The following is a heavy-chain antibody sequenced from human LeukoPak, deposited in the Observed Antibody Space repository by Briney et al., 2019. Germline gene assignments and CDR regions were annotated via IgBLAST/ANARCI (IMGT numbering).Heavy chain of an antibody. J-gene: IGHJ4*02. V-gene: IGHV3-23*01. Sequence: GGSLRLSCAASGFTFSSSAMSWVRQAPGKGLEWVAAISDTGRLSYCADSVNGRFTISRDNSKNTLSLQMNSLRAADTAVYYCAKRLSSPGPYFDYWGQGTLVTVSS. CDR2: ISDTGRLS. CDR1: GFTFSSSA. CDR3: AKRLSSPGPYFDY. D-gene: IGHD6-6*01.